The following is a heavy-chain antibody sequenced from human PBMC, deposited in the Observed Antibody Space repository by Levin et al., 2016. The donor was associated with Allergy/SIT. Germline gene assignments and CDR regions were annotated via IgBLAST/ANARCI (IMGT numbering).Heavy chain of an antibody. CDR2: ISYDGTIK. J-gene: IGHJ4*02. V-gene: IGHV3-30*18. CDR3: AKGRLSVGRDWSSYYFDS. D-gene: IGHD3-9*01. Sequence: LSLTCAASGFSFSNFGMHWVRQAPDKGLEWLALISYDGTIKKYADSVRGRFTISRDNSRDTLFLQMNSLWSEDTAIYYCAKGRLSVGRDWSSYYFDSWGPGTHVTVSS. CDR1: GFSFSNFG.